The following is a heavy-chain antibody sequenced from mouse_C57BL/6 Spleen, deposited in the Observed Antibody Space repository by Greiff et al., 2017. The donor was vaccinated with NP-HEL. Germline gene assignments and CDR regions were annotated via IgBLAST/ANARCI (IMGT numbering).Heavy chain of an antibody. CDR2: IDPETGGT. CDR3: TLVARNY. D-gene: IGHD1-1*01. Sequence: LQESGAELVRPGASVTLSCKASGYSFTDYEMHWVKQTPVHGLEWIGAIDPETGGTAYNQKFKGKAILTADKSSSTAYMELRSLTSEDSAVYYCTLVARNYWGQGTTLTVSS. CDR1: GYSFTDYE. J-gene: IGHJ2*01. V-gene: IGHV1-15*01.